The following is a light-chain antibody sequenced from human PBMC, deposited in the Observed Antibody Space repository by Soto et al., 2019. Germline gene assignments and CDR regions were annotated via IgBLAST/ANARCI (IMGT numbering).Light chain of an antibody. CDR1: ISDVGGYNY. V-gene: IGLV2-14*01. CDR2: EVS. CDR3: SSYTSSSTLFV. Sequence: QCVLTQPASLSGSPGQSITISCTGTISDVGGYNYVSWYQQHPGKAPKLMIYEVSNRPSGVSNRFSGSKSGNTASLTISGLQAEDEADYYCSSYTSSSTLFVFGTGTKVP. J-gene: IGLJ1*01.